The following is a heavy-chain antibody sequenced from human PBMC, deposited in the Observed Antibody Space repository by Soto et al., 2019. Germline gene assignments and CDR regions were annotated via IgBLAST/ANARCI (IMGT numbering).Heavy chain of an antibody. J-gene: IGHJ5*02. CDR2: IKSKTDGGTT. V-gene: IGHV3-15*01. CDR3: TTDSLVLRFLEWAFDP. D-gene: IGHD3-3*01. Sequence: GGSLRLSCAASGFTFSNAWMSWVRQAPGKGLEWVGRIKSKTDGGTTDYAAPVKGRFTISRDDSKNTLYLQMNSLKTEDTAVYYCTTDSLVLRFLEWAFDPWGKGTLSPSPQ. CDR1: GFTFSNAW.